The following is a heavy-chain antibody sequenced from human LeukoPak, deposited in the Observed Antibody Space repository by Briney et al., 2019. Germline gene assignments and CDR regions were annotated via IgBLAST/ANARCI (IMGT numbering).Heavy chain of an antibody. Sequence: GASLKISCKGSGSIFTSYWIGWVRQLPGKGLEWMGIIYPGDSDTRYSPSFQGQATISADKSISTAYLQWSSLKASDTAMYYCARRARQDYGASFDYWGQGTLVTVSS. J-gene: IGHJ4*02. CDR3: ARRARQDYGASFDY. D-gene: IGHD4-17*01. V-gene: IGHV5-51*01. CDR1: GSIFTSYW. CDR2: IYPGDSDT.